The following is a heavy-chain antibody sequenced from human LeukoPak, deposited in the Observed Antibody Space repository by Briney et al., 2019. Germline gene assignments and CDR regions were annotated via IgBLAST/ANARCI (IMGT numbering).Heavy chain of an antibody. CDR1: GGSISSGGYS. Sequence: PSQTLSLTCAVSGGSISSGGYSWSWIRQPPGRGLEWIGYIYHSGTTYYNPSLKSRVTISVDRSKNQFSLKLNSVTAADTAVYYCARESSRWSNWFDPWGQGTLVTVSS. CDR2: IYHSGTT. V-gene: IGHV4-30-2*01. J-gene: IGHJ5*02. D-gene: IGHD6-13*01. CDR3: ARESSRWSNWFDP.